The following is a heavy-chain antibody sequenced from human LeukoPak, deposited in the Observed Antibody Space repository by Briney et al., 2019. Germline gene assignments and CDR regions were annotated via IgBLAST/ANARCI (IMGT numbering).Heavy chain of an antibody. CDR1: GGSISGYY. D-gene: IGHD3-9*01. J-gene: IGHJ4*02. CDR3: ARGNILSGYCFDF. CDR2: IHYTGGT. Sequence: SETLSLTCAVYGGSISGYYWSWMRQPPGKGLEWVGEIHYTGGTSYNPSLKSRATISIDTSKNQLSLKLSSVTAADTAVYYCARGNILSGYCFDFWGQGALVTVSS. V-gene: IGHV4-34*01.